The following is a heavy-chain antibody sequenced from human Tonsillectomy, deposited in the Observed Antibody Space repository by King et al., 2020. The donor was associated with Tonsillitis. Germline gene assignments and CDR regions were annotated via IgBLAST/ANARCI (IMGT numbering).Heavy chain of an antibody. CDR3: AKALSPHYYDSSGYSWYFDL. D-gene: IGHD3-22*01. CDR1: GFIFDDYA. CDR2: ISWNSGSI. J-gene: IGHJ2*01. V-gene: IGHV3-9*01. Sequence: VQLVESGGGLVQPGRSLRLSCAASGFIFDDYAMHWVRQAPGKGLEWVSGISWNSGSIGYADSIKGRFTISRDNAKNSLYLQMNSLRAEDTALYFCAKALSPHYYDSSGYSWYFDLWGRGTQVTVSS.